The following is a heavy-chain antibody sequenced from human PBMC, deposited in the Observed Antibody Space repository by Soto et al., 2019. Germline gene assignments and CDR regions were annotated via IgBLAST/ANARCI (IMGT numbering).Heavy chain of an antibody. CDR1: GASVSSNSAA. CDR2: TYYRSKGYN. D-gene: IGHD6-13*01. Sequence: TLSLTCAISGASVSSNSAAWNWIRQSPSRGLEWLGRTYYRSKGYNDYAVSVKSRITINPDTSKNQFSLQLNSVTPEDTAVYYWARAPYSSSWYWFDPWGQGTLVTVSS. CDR3: ARAPYSSSWYWFDP. J-gene: IGHJ5*02. V-gene: IGHV6-1*01.